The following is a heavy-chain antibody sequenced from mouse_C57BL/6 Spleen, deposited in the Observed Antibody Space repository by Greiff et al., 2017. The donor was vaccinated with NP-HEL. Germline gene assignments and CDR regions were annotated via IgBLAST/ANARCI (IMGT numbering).Heavy chain of an antibody. CDR2: IYPGDGDT. Sequence: QVQLQQSGAELVKPGASVKISCKASGYAFSSYWMNWVKQRPGKGLEWIGQIYPGDGDTNYNGKFKGKATLTADKSSSTAYMQLSSLTSEDSAVYFCAKKGPSYYAMDYWGQGTSVTVSS. J-gene: IGHJ4*01. CDR1: GYAFSSYW. V-gene: IGHV1-80*01. D-gene: IGHD3-3*01. CDR3: AKKGPSYYAMDY.